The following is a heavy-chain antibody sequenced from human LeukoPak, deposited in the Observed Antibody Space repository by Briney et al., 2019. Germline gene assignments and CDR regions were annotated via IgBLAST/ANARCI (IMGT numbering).Heavy chain of an antibody. V-gene: IGHV4-39*01. CDR1: VGSISSSSYY. D-gene: IGHD6-13*01. CDR3: ARRLHSSSFDY. CDR2: IYYSGST. Sequence: SETLSLTCTVSVGSISSSSYYWGWIRQPPGKGLEWIGSIYYSGSTYYNPSLKSRVTISVDTYKNQFSLKLSSVTAAATAVYYCARRLHSSSFDYWGQGTLVTVSS. J-gene: IGHJ4*02.